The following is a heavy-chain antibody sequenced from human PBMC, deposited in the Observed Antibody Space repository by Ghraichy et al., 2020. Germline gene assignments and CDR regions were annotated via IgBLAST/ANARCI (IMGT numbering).Heavy chain of an antibody. Sequence: GGSLRLSCAASGFTFSSYGMHWVRQAPGKGLEWVAVIWYDGSNKYYADSVKGRFTISRDNSKNTLYLQMNSLRAEDTAVYYCARDRRGIMITFGGVIAPDFDYWGQGTLVTVSS. V-gene: IGHV3-33*01. J-gene: IGHJ4*02. CDR2: IWYDGSNK. CDR3: ARDRRGIMITFGGVIAPDFDY. CDR1: GFTFSSYG. D-gene: IGHD3-16*02.